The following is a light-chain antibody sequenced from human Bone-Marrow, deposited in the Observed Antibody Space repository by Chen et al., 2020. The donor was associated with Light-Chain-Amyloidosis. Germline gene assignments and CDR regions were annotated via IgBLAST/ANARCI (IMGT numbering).Light chain of an antibody. CDR1: ALPTKY. J-gene: IGLJ2*01. CDR2: RDT. CDR3: QSADSSGTYEVI. V-gene: IGLV3-25*03. Sequence: SYELPQPPSVSVSPGQTSSITCSGDALPTKYAYWYQHKPGQAPVLVIHRDTERPSGISERFSGSSSGTTATLTISGVQAEDEADYHCQSADSSGTYEVIFGGGTKLTVL.